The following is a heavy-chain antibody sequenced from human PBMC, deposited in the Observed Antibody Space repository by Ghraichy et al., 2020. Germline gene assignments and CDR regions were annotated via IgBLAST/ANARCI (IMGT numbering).Heavy chain of an antibody. Sequence: GGSLRLSCAASGFTFDDYAMHWVRQAPGKGLEWVSLISWDGGSTYYADSVKGRFTISRDNSKNSLYLQMNSLRAEDTALYDCAKGRSSSGYLYYYYGMDVWGQGTTVTVSS. V-gene: IGHV3-43D*03. CDR2: ISWDGGST. CDR3: AKGRSSSGYLYYYYGMDV. J-gene: IGHJ6*02. CDR1: GFTFDDYA. D-gene: IGHD3-22*01.